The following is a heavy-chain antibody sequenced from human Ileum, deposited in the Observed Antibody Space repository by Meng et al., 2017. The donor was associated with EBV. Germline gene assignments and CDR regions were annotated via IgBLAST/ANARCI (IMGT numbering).Heavy chain of an antibody. CDR1: GGSISSSSYY. CDR3: ARHHHSPTFDY. CDR2: VVYSGTT. Sequence: LQLQAAGPVLVKPSETLSRTCTVSGGSISSSSYYWAWIRQPPGEGLEWIGSVVYSGTTYYTSSLKSRVSITVDTSKNQFSLKLSSVTAADTAVYYCARHHHSPTFDYWGQGTLVTVSS. J-gene: IGHJ4*02. D-gene: IGHD1-14*01. V-gene: IGHV4-39*01.